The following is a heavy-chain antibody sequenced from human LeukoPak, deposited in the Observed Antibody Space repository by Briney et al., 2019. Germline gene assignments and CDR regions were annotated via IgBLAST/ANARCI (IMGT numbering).Heavy chain of an antibody. Sequence: GESLRLSCAASGFTFSHVWMSWVGQAPGGGREWVGRIKTKIDGGTTDYAAPVKGRFTISRDDSKNTLYLQINSLKTEDTAVYYCTTESYCSSTSCPGTFDFWGQGTLVTVSS. CDR1: GFTFSHVW. J-gene: IGHJ4*02. V-gene: IGHV3-15*01. CDR2: IKTKIDGGTT. D-gene: IGHD2-2*01. CDR3: TTESYCSSTSCPGTFDF.